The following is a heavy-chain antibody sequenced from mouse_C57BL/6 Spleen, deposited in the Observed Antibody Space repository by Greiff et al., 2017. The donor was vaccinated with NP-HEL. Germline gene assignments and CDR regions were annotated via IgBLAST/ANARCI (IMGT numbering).Heavy chain of an antibody. Sequence: EVKLQESGPELVKPGASVKISCKASGYSFTGYYMNWVKQSPEKSLEWIGEINPSTGGTTYNQKFKAKATLTVDKSSSTAYMQLKSLTSEDSAVYYCAREGDSSGDYWGQGTTLTVSS. CDR1: GYSFTGYY. CDR3: AREGDSSGDY. D-gene: IGHD3-2*02. V-gene: IGHV1-42*01. J-gene: IGHJ2*01. CDR2: INPSTGGT.